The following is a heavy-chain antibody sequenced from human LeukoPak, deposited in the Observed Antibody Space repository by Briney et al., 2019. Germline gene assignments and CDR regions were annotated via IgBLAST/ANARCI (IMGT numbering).Heavy chain of an antibody. Sequence: PGGSLRLSCAASGFTFSSYWMSWVRQAPGKGLQWVAFIRKDGRNEYYADSVKGRFTISRDNSKNSVYLQMNSLRPEDTAIYYCAKDGLLLNIYDHYYYYMDVWGKGTTVTASS. D-gene: IGHD3/OR15-3a*01. J-gene: IGHJ6*03. V-gene: IGHV3-30*02. CDR2: IRKDGRNE. CDR3: AKDGLLLNIYDHYYYYMDV. CDR1: GFTFSSYW.